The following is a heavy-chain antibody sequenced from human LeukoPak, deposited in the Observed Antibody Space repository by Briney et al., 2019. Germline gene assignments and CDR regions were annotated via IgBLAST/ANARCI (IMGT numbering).Heavy chain of an antibody. D-gene: IGHD6-13*01. J-gene: IGHJ6*03. CDR1: GGSISSGDYY. V-gene: IGHV4-30-4*08. CDR3: ARDPSIAAVPSYMDV. CDR2: IYYSGST. Sequence: PSETLSLTCTVSGGSISSGDYYWSWIRQPPGKGLEWIGYIYYSGSTYYNPSLKSRVTISVDTSKNQFSLKLSSVTAADTAVYYCARDPSIAAVPSYMDVWGKGTTVTVSS.